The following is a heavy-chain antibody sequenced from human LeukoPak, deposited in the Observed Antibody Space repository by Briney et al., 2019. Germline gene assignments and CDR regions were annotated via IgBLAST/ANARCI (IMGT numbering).Heavy chain of an antibody. J-gene: IGHJ4*02. CDR1: GYTLTSYY. CDR2: IHPNSDGT. CDR3: ARGGGTVFGVVND. V-gene: IGHV1-2*02. Sequence: ASVKVSCKASGYTLTSYYIHWVRQAPGQGLEWMGWIHPNSDGTNYAQKFQGRVTMTRDTSINTAYMELSRLRSDDTAIYYCARGGGTVFGVVNDWGQGTLVTVSS. D-gene: IGHD3-3*01.